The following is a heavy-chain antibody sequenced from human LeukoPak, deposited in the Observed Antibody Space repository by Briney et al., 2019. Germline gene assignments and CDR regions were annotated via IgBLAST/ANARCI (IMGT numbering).Heavy chain of an antibody. D-gene: IGHD6-13*01. Sequence: ASVRASCKAAGYTLTRYYMHWVRQAAGQGGEGRGWIDPNSGGTNYAQKFQGRVSMNRETSISTAYMELTRLRSDDTAVYYCARDACSSLYYYYFYMDVWGKGTTVTVSS. V-gene: IGHV1-2*02. CDR3: ARDACSSLYYYYFYMDV. J-gene: IGHJ6*03. CDR2: IDPNSGGT. CDR1: GYTLTRYY.